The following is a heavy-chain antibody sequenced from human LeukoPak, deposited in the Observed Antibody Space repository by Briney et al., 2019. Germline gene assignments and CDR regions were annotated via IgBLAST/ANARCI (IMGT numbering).Heavy chain of an antibody. J-gene: IGHJ4*02. CDR1: GVSISSSNSY. CDR3: AKLTVSSGYYIDY. V-gene: IGHV4-39*01. CDR2: IYYSGNT. D-gene: IGHD3-22*01. Sequence: PSETLSLTCTVSGVSISSSNSYWGWIRQPPGKGLEWIGSIYYSGNTYYNPSLKSRVTISVDTSKNQFSLKLSSVTAADTAVYYCAKLTVSSGYYIDYWGQGTLVTVSS.